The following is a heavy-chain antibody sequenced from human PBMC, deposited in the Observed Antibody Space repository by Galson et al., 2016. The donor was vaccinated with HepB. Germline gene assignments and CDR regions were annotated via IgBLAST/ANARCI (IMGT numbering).Heavy chain of an antibody. D-gene: IGHD2-15*01. CDR1: GFTFSSSV. V-gene: IGHV1-58*01. Sequence: SVKVSCKASGFTFSSSVVQWVRQARGQRLEWIGWIVVGSGITNYAQKFQQRVTITRDMSTSTAYMELSSLRSEDTAMYYCAADLAALGSPFYVYDIWGQGTMVTVSS. CDR2: IVVGSGIT. CDR3: AADLAALGSPFYVYDI. J-gene: IGHJ3*02.